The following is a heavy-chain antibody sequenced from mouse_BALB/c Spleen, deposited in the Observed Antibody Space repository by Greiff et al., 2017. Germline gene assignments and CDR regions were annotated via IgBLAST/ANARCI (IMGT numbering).Heavy chain of an antibody. CDR1: GFTFSDYY. CDR3: GSENLDY. Sequence: EVMLVESGGGLVKPGGSLKLSCAASGFTFSDYYMYWVRQTPEKRLEWVATISDGGSYTYYPDSVKGRFTISRDNAKNNLFLQMSSLKSEDTAMYCCGSENLDYWGQGTTLTVSS. V-gene: IGHV5-4*02. CDR2: ISDGGSYT. J-gene: IGHJ2*01.